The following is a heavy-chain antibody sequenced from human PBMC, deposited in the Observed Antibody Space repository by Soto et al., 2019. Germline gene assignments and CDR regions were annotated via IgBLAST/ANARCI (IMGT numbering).Heavy chain of an antibody. V-gene: IGHV4-39*01. J-gene: IGHJ4*02. CDR1: GGSITRNNHY. D-gene: IGHD6-19*01. Sequence: QLQLQESGPGLVKPSETLSLTCIVSGGSITRNNHYWGWIRQSPGKGLEWIGSILYSGSTNYNPSLKSRVTLSVETSTNQFSLKMSSVTAADTALYYCARLGSSGWYQGSYFDYWGQGPLVTVSS. CDR2: ILYSGST. CDR3: ARLGSSGWYQGSYFDY.